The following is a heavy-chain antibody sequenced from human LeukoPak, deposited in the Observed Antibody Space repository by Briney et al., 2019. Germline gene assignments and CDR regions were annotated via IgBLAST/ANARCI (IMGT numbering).Heavy chain of an antibody. CDR1: GYSFTSYG. CDR2: ISAYNGNT. V-gene: IGHV1-18*01. D-gene: IGHD3-10*01. Sequence: ASVKVSCKASGYSFTSYGISWVRQAPGQGLEWMGWISAYNGNTNYAQKLQGRVTMTTDTSTSTAYMELRSLRSDDTAVYYCARLVGYGSGSDYSSRIRNYFDYWGQGTLVTVSS. CDR3: ARLVGYGSGSDYSSRIRNYFDY. J-gene: IGHJ4*02.